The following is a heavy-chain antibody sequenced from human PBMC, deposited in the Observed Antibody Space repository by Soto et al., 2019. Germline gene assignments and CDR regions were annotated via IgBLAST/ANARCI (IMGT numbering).Heavy chain of an antibody. CDR2: INPNSGGT. CDR3: AREVSGGHFGC. V-gene: IGHV1-2*04. CDR1: GYTFTGYY. Sequence: GASVKVSCKASGYTFTGYYMHWVRQAPGQGLEWMGWINPNSGGTNYAQKFQGWATMTRDTSISTAYMELSRLRSDDTAVYYGAREVSGGHFGCWGQGALVTVSS. D-gene: IGHD3-10*01. J-gene: IGHJ4*02.